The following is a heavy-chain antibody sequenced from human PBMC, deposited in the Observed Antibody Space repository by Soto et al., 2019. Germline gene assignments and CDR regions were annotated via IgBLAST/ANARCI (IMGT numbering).Heavy chain of an antibody. V-gene: IGHV1-69*02. D-gene: IGHD2-2*01. CDR1: GGTFSSYT. CDR3: ARGPGYCSSTSCSDYYYYMDV. Sequence: ASVKVSCKASGGTFSSYTISWVRQAPGQGLEWMGRIIPILGIANYAQKFQGRVTITADKSTSTAYMELSSLRSEDTAVYYCARGPGYCSSTSCSDYYYYMDVWGKGTTVTVSS. J-gene: IGHJ6*03. CDR2: IIPILGIA.